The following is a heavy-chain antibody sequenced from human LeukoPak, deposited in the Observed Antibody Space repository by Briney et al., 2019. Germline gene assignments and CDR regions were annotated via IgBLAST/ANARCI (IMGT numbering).Heavy chain of an antibody. CDR1: GFTFSSYA. CDR3: ARDQDYDSSGYYY. Sequence: SGGSLRLSCAASGFTFSSYAMHWVRQAPGKGLEWVAVISYDGSNKYYADSVKGRFTISGDNSKNTLYLQMNSLRAEDTAVYYCARDQDYDSSGYYYWGQGTLVTVSS. D-gene: IGHD3-22*01. J-gene: IGHJ4*02. V-gene: IGHV3-30-3*01. CDR2: ISYDGSNK.